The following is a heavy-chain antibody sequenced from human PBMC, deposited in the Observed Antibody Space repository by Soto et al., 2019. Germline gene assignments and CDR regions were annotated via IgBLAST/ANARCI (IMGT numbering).Heavy chain of an antibody. CDR1: GFTFSSYG. Sequence: GESLKISCAASGFTFSSYGMHWVRPAPGKGLEWVAVISYDGSNKYYADSVKGRFTISRDNSKNTLYLQMNSLRAEDTAVYYCAKAATYCGGDCYFDAFDIWGQGTMVTVSS. V-gene: IGHV3-30*18. J-gene: IGHJ3*02. CDR2: ISYDGSNK. D-gene: IGHD2-21*02. CDR3: AKAATYCGGDCYFDAFDI.